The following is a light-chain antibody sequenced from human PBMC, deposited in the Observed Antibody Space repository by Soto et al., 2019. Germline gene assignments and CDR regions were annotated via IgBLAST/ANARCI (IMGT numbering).Light chain of an antibody. J-gene: IGKJ5*01. CDR1: QGISSY. CDR2: AAS. Sequence: AIRMTQSPSSFSASTGDRVTITCRASQGISSYLAWYQQKPGKAPKFLISAASTLQSGVPSRFSGSGSGTDFTLTINSLQSEDFATYYCQQYYGYPITFGQGTRLEI. CDR3: QQYYGYPIT. V-gene: IGKV1-8*01.